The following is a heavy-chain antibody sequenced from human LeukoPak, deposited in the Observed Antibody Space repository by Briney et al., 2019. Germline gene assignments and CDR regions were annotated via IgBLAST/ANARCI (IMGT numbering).Heavy chain of an antibody. Sequence: ASVRLSLNSSGYTFNVNYVRRVRLAPGEGLEWMGWVNPHNGGTSYAQKFQGRVTMTGDTSITTAYLELSRLRSDDSAIYYCAIDYHSFGMDFWGQGTMVTVSS. V-gene: IGHV1-2*02. CDR2: VNPHNGGT. J-gene: IGHJ6*02. CDR1: GYTFNVNY. CDR3: AIDYHSFGMDF.